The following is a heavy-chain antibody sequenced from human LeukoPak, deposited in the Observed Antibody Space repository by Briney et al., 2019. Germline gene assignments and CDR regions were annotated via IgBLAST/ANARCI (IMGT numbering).Heavy chain of an antibody. J-gene: IGHJ4*02. V-gene: IGHV3-53*01. CDR1: GFTVSSNY. CDR3: ARAPNGYCSSSCYPPGGYFDY. D-gene: IGHD2-2*03. Sequence: GGSLRLSCAASGFTVSSNYMSWVRQAPGKGLEWVSVIYSGGSTYYADSVKGRFTISRDNSKNTLYLQMNSLRAEDTAVYYCARAPNGYCSSSCYPPGGYFDYWGQGTLVTVSS. CDR2: IYSGGST.